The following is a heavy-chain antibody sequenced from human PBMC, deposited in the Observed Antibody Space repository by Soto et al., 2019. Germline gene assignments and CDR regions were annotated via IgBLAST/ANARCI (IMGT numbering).Heavy chain of an antibody. CDR3: ARDSSAPMVRGVISDY. CDR1: GYTFTSFG. V-gene: IGHV1-18*01. J-gene: IGHJ4*02. D-gene: IGHD3-10*01. CDR2: ISAYNGNT. Sequence: QVQLVQSGAEVKKPGASVKVSCKASGYTFTSFGISWVRQAPGQGLEWMGWISAYNGNTNYAQKLQGRVTMTTDTSTSTAYMELRSLRSDDTAVYYCARDSSAPMVRGVISDYWGQGTLVTVSS.